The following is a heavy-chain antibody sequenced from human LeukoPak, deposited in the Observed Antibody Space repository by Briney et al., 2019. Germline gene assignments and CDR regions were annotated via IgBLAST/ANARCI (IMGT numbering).Heavy chain of an antibody. Sequence: LETRSLTPTVSLDSTSINFWGWVREPPGESLGWCGEIQRSGRPNYNPSIQSRVTISIDSSRNQIALELSSVTAADTAVYYCAREILGVFNPGAYWGQGTLVTVSS. CDR1: LDSTSINF. J-gene: IGHJ4*02. CDR2: IQRSGRP. V-gene: IGHV4-4*03. D-gene: IGHD3-10*01. CDR3: AREILGVFNPGAY.